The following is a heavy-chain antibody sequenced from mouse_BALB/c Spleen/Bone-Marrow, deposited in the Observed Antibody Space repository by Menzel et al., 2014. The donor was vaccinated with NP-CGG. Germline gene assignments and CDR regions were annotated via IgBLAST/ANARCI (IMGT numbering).Heavy chain of an antibody. CDR2: INSNGGST. V-gene: IGHV5-6-3*01. D-gene: IGHD1-1*01. Sequence: EVMLVESGGGLVQPGGSLKLSCAASGFTFSSYGMSWVRQTPDKRLELVATINSNGGSTYCPDSVKGRFTISRDNAKNTLYLQMSSLKSEDTAMYYCARDYYGSSYAMDYWGQGTSVTVSS. CDR3: ARDYYGSSYAMDY. CDR1: GFTFSSYG. J-gene: IGHJ4*01.